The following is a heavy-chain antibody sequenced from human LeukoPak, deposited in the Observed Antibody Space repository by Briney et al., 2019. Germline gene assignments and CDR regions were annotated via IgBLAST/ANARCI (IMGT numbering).Heavy chain of an antibody. CDR1: GYTFTSYY. CDR3: ARDSIATMVRGPFIDV. V-gene: IGHV1-46*01. J-gene: IGHJ6*04. D-gene: IGHD3-10*01. Sequence: ASVKVSCKASGYTFTSYYMHWVRQAPGQGLEWMGIINPSGGSTSYAQKFQGRVTMTRDMSTSTVYMELSSLRSEDTAVYYCARDSIATMVRGPFIDVWGKGTTVTVSS. CDR2: INPSGGST.